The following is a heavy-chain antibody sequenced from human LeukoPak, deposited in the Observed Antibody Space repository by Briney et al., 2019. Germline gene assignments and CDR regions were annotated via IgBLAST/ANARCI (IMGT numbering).Heavy chain of an antibody. Sequence: GGSLRLSCAASGFILRSHWMSWVRQAPGRGLEWVAHVKQDGSEEQYVDSVEGRFILSRDDAKNSVYLQMNSLRVDDTAVYYCARGPNFGSRVDYFDYWGQGTPVTVSS. CDR3: ARGPNFGSRVDYFDY. CDR1: GFILRSHW. J-gene: IGHJ4*02. V-gene: IGHV3-7*01. CDR2: VKQDGSEE. D-gene: IGHD5-12*01.